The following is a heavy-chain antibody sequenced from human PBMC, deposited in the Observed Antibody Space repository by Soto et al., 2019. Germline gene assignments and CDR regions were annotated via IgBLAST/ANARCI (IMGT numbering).Heavy chain of an antibody. J-gene: IGHJ6*02. D-gene: IGHD2-15*01. CDR1: GYTFTSYG. Sequence: ASVKVSCKASGYTFTSYGISWVRQAPGQGLEWMGWISAYNGNTNYAQKLQGRVTMTTDTSTSTAYMELRSLRSDDTAVYYCAREDIVVGAAASRDRYYCMCGWAQGSTGTV. CDR2: ISAYNGNT. V-gene: IGHV1-18*01. CDR3: AREDIVVGAAASRDRYYCMCG.